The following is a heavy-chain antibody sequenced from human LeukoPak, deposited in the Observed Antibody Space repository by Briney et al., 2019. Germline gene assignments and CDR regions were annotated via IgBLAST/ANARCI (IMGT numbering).Heavy chain of an antibody. CDR2: ISGSGGST. D-gene: IGHD1-1*01. Sequence: LTGGSLRLSCAASGFTFSSYAMSWVRQAPGRGLEWVSTISGSGGSTYYADSMNGRFTISRNNSKNTLYLQMNSLRAEDTGVYYCAKGGGYWNWFDPWGQGTLVTVSS. J-gene: IGHJ5*02. V-gene: IGHV3-23*01. CDR3: AKGGGYWNWFDP. CDR1: GFTFSSYA.